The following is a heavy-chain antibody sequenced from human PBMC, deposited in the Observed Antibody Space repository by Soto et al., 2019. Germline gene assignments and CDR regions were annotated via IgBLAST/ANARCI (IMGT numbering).Heavy chain of an antibody. Sequence: VASVKVSCKASGGTFSSYAISWVRQASGQGLEWMGGIIPIFGTANYAQKFQGRVTITADESTSTAYMELSSLRSEDTAVYYCAKSGYSGYEYFDYWGQGTLVTVSS. CDR3: AKSGYSGYEYFDY. CDR2: IIPIFGTA. CDR1: GGTFSSYA. J-gene: IGHJ4*02. V-gene: IGHV1-69*13. D-gene: IGHD5-12*01.